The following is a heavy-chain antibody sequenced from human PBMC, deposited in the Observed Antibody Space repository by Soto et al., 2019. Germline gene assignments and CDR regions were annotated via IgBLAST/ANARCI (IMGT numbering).Heavy chain of an antibody. J-gene: IGHJ3*02. V-gene: IGHV3-48*03. CDR3: ARDIIAYQLLLAWHAFDI. D-gene: IGHD2-2*01. CDR1: VFTFSIYE. CDR2: ISSSGSTI. Sequence: GGALRLSCASSVFTFSIYEMNWVRQAPGKGLEWVSYISSSGSTIYYADSVKGRFTISRDNAKNSLYLQMNRLRAEDTAVYYCARDIIAYQLLLAWHAFDIWGQGTMVTVSS.